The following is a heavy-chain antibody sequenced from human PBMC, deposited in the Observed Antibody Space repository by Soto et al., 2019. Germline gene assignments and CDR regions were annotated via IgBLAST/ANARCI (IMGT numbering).Heavy chain of an antibody. CDR3: AKAGGIFSGSYFLFEN. J-gene: IGHJ3*02. V-gene: IGHV3-23*01. CDR1: GFTFLSYA. CDR2: IIGSGANA. D-gene: IGHD1-26*01. Sequence: GGSLKLSCAPSGFTFLSYAMSWVRKAPGKGPEWVSTIIGSGANAYYADSVKGRITISRVNSENTLYLQMNSLRAEDTATYYCAKAGGIFSGSYFLFENWG.